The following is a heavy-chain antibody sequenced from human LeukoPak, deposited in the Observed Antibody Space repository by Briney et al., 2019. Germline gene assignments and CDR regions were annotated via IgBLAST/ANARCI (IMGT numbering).Heavy chain of an antibody. CDR2: INHSGST. CDR3: ARGPKYQNYDSSGYFGY. CDR1: GGSFSGYY. J-gene: IGHJ4*02. Sequence: SETLSLTCAVYGGSFSGYYWSWIRQPPGKGLEWIGEINHSGSTNYNPSLKRRVTISVDTSKNQFSLKLSSVTAADAAVYYCARGPKYQNYDSSGYFGYWGQGNLVTVSS. V-gene: IGHV4-34*01. D-gene: IGHD3-22*01.